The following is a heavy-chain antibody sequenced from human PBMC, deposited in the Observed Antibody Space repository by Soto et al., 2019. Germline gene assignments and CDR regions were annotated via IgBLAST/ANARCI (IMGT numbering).Heavy chain of an antibody. CDR2: ISAYNGNT. CDR3: ASDGEDIVVVVADNWFDP. D-gene: IGHD2-15*01. J-gene: IGHJ5*02. Sequence: QIQLVQSGAEVKKPGASVKVSCKASGYTFTSYGISWVRQAPGQGLEWMGWISAYNGNTNYAQKLQGRVTMTTDTSTSTAYMEPRSLRSDDTAVYYCASDGEDIVVVVADNWFDPWGQGTLVTVSS. V-gene: IGHV1-18*01. CDR1: GYTFTSYG.